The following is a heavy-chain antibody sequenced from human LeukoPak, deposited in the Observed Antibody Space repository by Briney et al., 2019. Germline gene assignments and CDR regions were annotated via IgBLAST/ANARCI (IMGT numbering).Heavy chain of an antibody. J-gene: IGHJ4*02. D-gene: IGHD3-9*01. Sequence: SETLSLTCAVYGRSFSGYYWSWIRQPPGKGLEWIGEINHSGSTNYNPSLKSRVTISVDTSKNQFSLKLSSVTAADTAVYYCARRGGYDILTGYYREDFDYWGQGTLVTVSS. CDR3: ARRGGYDILTGYYREDFDY. CDR2: INHSGST. CDR1: GRSFSGYY. V-gene: IGHV4-34*01.